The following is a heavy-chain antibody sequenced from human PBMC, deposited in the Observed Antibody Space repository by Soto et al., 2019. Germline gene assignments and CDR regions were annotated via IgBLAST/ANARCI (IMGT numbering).Heavy chain of an antibody. CDR1: GGSINNYY. V-gene: IGHV4-59*03. J-gene: IGHJ3*01. CDR2: VSYSGRT. CDR3: ARLHYTVVTAIDV. D-gene: IGHD4-17*01. Sequence: PSETLSLTCTVSGGSINNYYWNWIRQPPGKGLEWIGYVSYSGRTNYNPSLKSRVNMLVDKSKNQFSLNLTSVTAADTAVYYCARLHYTVVTAIDVWGQGTQGTVSS.